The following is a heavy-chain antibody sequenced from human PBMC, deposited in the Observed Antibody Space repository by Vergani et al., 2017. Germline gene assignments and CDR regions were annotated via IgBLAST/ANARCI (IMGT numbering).Heavy chain of an antibody. CDR2: IYYSGST. CDR3: ARGGDCSSTSCYTFDYYGMDV. D-gene: IGHD2-2*02. V-gene: IGHV4-31*03. J-gene: IGHJ6*02. Sequence: QVQLQESGPGLVKPSQTLSLTCTVSGGSISSGGYYWSWIRQHPGKGLEWIGYIYYSGSTYYNPSLKSRVTISVDTSKNQFSLKLSSVTAADTAVYYCARGGDCSSTSCYTFDYYGMDVWGQGP. CDR1: GGSISSGGYY.